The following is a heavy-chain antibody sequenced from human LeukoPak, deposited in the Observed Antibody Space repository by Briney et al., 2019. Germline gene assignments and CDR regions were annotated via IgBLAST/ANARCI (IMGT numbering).Heavy chain of an antibody. J-gene: IGHJ6*03. D-gene: IGHD2-2*01. Sequence: PSETLSLTCTVSGGSISSGGYYWSWIRQPPGKGLEWIGYIYHSGSTYYNPSLKSRVTISVDRSKNQFSLKLSSVTAADTAVYYCATCDSTSCLYYYYMDVWGKGTTVTVSS. CDR2: IYHSGST. V-gene: IGHV4-30-2*01. CDR3: ATCDSTSCLYYYYMDV. CDR1: GGSISSGGYY.